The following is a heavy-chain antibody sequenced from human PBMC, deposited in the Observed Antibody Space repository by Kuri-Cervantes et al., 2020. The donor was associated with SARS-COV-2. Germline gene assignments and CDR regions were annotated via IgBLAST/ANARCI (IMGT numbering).Heavy chain of an antibody. D-gene: IGHD3-10*01. J-gene: IGHJ4*02. CDR2: ISWNSGSK. CDR1: GFTFDDYA. Sequence: GGSLRLSCAASGFTFDDYAMHWVRQAPGKGLEWVSGISWNSGSKGYADSVKGRFNISIDNAKNSLYLQMNSLRAEDTALYYCAKDFGTMVQGVIDYWGQGTLVTVSS. CDR3: AKDFGTMVQGVIDY. V-gene: IGHV3-9*01.